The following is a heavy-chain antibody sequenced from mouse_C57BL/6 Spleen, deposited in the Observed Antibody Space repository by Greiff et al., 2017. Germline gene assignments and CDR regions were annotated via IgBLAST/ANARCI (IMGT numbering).Heavy chain of an antibody. V-gene: IGHV5-16*01. J-gene: IGHJ4*01. CDR2: INYDGSST. Sequence: EVKVVESEGGLVQPGSSMKLSCTASGFTFSDYYMAWVRQVPEKGLEWVANINYDGSSTYYLDSLKSRFIISRDNAKNILYLQMSSLKSEDTATYYCAREGTGTEAMDYWGQGTSVTVSS. CDR1: GFTFSDYY. CDR3: AREGTGTEAMDY. D-gene: IGHD4-1*01.